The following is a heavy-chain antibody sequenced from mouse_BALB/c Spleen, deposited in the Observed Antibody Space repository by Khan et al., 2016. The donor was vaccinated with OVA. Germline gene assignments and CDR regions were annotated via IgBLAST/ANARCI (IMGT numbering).Heavy chain of an antibody. Sequence: QVQLKQSGPGLVAPSQSLSITCTVSGFSLTSYGVNWVRQPPGEGLEWLGVIWGDGSTTYHSTLKSRLTISKDSSKSQVFLTLHSLQTDDTATYYCAKFSPDYYTMDYWGQGTSVTVST. CDR2: IWGDGST. J-gene: IGHJ4*01. V-gene: IGHV2-3*01. CDR1: GFSLTSYG. CDR3: AKFSPDYYTMDY.